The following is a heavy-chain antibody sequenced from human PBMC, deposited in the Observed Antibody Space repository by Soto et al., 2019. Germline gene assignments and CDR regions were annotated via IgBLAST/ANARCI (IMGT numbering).Heavy chain of an antibody. V-gene: IGHV3-9*01. CDR1: GFRFDEYA. D-gene: IGHD6-6*01. J-gene: IGHJ4*02. CDR2: ISWDSGSI. CDR3: AEIGTRHSLVPVFDQ. Sequence: QLVASGGGLVQPGRSLRLSCVASGFRFDEYAIHWVRQAPGKGLGWVSGISWDSGSINYAGSVRGRFTVSRDNATNTLYLHMTSLRSDDTAFYYCAEIGTRHSLVPVFDQWGQGALVSVSS.